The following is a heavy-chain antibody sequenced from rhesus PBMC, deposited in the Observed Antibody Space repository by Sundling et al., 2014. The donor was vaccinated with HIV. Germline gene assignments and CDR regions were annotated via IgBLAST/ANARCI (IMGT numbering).Heavy chain of an antibody. J-gene: IGHJ1*01. CDR2: ISGSDGST. CDR1: GGSITTNY. CDR3: ARSYDKYEYFEF. Sequence: QVQLQESGPGLVKPSETLSLTCTVSGGSITTNYWSWIRQPPGKGLEWIGRISGSDGSTDYNPSLKNRVIFSRDTSTNQFSLKLSAVTAADTAVYYCARSYDKYEYFEFWGQGALVTVSS. D-gene: IGHD4-35*01. V-gene: IGHV4-173*01.